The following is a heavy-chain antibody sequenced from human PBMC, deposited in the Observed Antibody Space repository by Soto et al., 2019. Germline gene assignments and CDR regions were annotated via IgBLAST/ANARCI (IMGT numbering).Heavy chain of an antibody. V-gene: IGHV4-31*03. D-gene: IGHD3-10*01. CDR3: ASSGSHLADGLDV. CDR1: GASISSGGYY. Sequence: QVQLQESGPGLVKPSQTLSLTCTVSGASISSGGYYWSWIRQLPGTGLEWMGYISYTGSTDYNPALKSRVIISSDTSKNQFSLRLSSVTAADTAVYYCASSGSHLADGLDVWGQGTTVIVSS. CDR2: ISYTGST. J-gene: IGHJ6*02.